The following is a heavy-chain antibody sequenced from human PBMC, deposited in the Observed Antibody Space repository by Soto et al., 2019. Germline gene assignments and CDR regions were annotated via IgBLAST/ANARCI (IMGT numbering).Heavy chain of an antibody. CDR2: IYYRGNA. D-gene: IGHD3-9*01. V-gene: IGHV4-39*01. J-gene: IGHJ4*02. Sequence: QLQLQESGPGLVKPSETLSLTCSVSDDSINSDKYYWGWIRQPPGKGLEWIGRIYYRGNAYYNPSRQRRLNLTLAMAKGQFSLKLNAVTAADSTVYFWARPEGLAAISYFFDFWGPGALVNASS. CDR1: DDSINSDKYY. CDR3: ARPEGLAAISYFFDF.